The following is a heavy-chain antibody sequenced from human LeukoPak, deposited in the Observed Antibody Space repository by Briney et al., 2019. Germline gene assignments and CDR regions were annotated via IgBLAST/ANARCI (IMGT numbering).Heavy chain of an antibody. D-gene: IGHD1-26*01. J-gene: IGHJ4*02. CDR2: IYYSGST. V-gene: IGHV4-59*01. Sequence: PGGSLRLSCAASGFTFSSYAMSWIRQPPGKGLEWIGYIYYSGSTNYNPSLKSRVTISVDTSKNQFSLKLSSVTAGDTAVYYCASSSLWGATLDYWGQRTLVTVSS. CDR1: GFTFSSYA. CDR3: ASSSLWGATLDY.